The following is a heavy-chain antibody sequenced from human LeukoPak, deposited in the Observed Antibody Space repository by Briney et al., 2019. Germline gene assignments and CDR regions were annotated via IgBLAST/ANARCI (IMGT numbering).Heavy chain of an antibody. CDR2: IYTSGST. V-gene: IGHV4-61*02. D-gene: IGHD2-2*01. CDR1: GGSISSGSYY. CDR3: ARDRPIVVVPAAKDLDYYYYYMDV. Sequence: PSETLSLTCTVSGGSISSGSYYWSWIRQPAGKGLEWIGRIYTSGSTNYNPSLKSRVTISVDTSKNQFSLKLSSVTAADTAVYYCARDRPIVVVPAAKDLDYYYYYMDVWGKGTTVTVSS. J-gene: IGHJ6*03.